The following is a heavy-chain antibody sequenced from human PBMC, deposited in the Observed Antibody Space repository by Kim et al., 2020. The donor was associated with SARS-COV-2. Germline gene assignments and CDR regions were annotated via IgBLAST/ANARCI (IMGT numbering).Heavy chain of an antibody. Sequence: GGSLRLSCEASGFTFGGHDMHWVRQVTGKGLEWVAAIGTSGVTVYAASVKGRVIISRENGVNSLFLQVDSMRVGDTATYYCTRGIHLWLGVDVWGRGTMVTVSS. CDR2: IGTSGVT. V-gene: IGHV3-13*04. D-gene: IGHD3-10*01. J-gene: IGHJ6*02. CDR3: TRGIHLWLGVDV. CDR1: GFTFGGHD.